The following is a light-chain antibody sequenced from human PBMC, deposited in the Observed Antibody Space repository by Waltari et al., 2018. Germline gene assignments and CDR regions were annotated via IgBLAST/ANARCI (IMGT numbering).Light chain of an antibody. J-gene: IGKJ1*01. CDR3: QQSYESPWT. V-gene: IGKV1-39*01. CDR1: HIIKNY. Sequence: DIPMTQTPSSLSAFMGERVTITCRTSHIIKNYLNWYHQKPGKPPKLLIYGTSSFQSGVPSRFSGSGSGTDFALTINSLQPEDYATYYCQQSYESPWTFVQGTKVEVK. CDR2: GTS.